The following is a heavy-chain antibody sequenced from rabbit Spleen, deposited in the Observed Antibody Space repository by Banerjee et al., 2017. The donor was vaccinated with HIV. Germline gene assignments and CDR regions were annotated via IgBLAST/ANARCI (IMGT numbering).Heavy chain of an antibody. CDR1: GFSLSANDF. D-gene: IGHD4-1*01. Sequence: QEQLEESGGGLVQPEGSLTLTCTASGFSLSANDFIYWVRQAPGKGLEWIACIYAGSSGNTYYASWAKGRFAISKTSSTTVTLQMTDLTAADTATYFCARDLAGVIGWNFGWWGQGTLVTVS. J-gene: IGHJ3*01. CDR2: IYAGSSGNT. CDR3: ARDLAGVIGWNFGW. V-gene: IGHV1S45*01.